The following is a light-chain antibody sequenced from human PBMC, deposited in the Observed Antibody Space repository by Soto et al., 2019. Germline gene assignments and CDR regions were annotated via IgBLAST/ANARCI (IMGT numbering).Light chain of an antibody. CDR1: HIFLTNY. CDR2: GAF. CDR3: EPYGSSPWT. Sequence: EIGLTQSPGTLSLSPGERATLSCRASHIFLTNYLVWYQHKPGQAPRLLIYGAFSRATGIPDTFSGSGSGSDFTLTISRLEPEDFAVYYCEPYGSSPWTFGQGTKV. J-gene: IGKJ1*01. V-gene: IGKV3-20*01.